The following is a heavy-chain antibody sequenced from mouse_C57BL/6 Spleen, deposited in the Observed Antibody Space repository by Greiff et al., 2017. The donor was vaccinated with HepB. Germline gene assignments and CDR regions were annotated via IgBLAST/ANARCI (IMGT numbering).Heavy chain of an antibody. D-gene: IGHD1-1*01. J-gene: IGHJ1*03. CDR1: GYTFTSYG. CDR2: IYPRSGNT. Sequence: VKLMESGAELARPGASVKLSCKASGYTFTSYGISWVKQRTGQGLEWIGEIYPRSGNTYYNEKFKGKATLTADKSSSTAYMELRSLTSEDSAVYFCARITTVVESYWYFDVWGTGTTVTVSS. V-gene: IGHV1-81*01. CDR3: ARITTVVESYWYFDV.